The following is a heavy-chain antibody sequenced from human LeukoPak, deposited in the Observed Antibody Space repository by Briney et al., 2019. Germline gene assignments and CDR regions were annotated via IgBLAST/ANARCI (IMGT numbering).Heavy chain of an antibody. J-gene: IGHJ4*02. Sequence: GGSLRLSSAGSGFAFGTYAISWVRQAPGMGLEWVSSISADGQVTYYADSVEGRFTVSRDNSKSTLYLQLNSLRAEDTATYYCARDPYNTILYRLAHWGQGTLVTVSS. CDR1: GFAFGTYA. CDR3: ARDPYNTILYRLAH. CDR2: ISADGQVT. D-gene: IGHD3-10*01. V-gene: IGHV3-23*01.